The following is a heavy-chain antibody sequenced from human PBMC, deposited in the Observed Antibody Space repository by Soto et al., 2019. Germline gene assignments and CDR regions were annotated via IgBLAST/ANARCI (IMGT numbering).Heavy chain of an antibody. D-gene: IGHD4-17*01. CDR2: VSGRGGSK. J-gene: IGHJ6*01. CDR3: AKDSTVTTSLYFYYYGFDV. Sequence: SCTASGFTFNHYAMTWVRQAPGRGLEWVASVSGRGGSKKYADSVKGRFIISRDNSNSTLYLQMDSLGGEDTAVYYCAKDSTVTTSLYFYYYGFDVWGQGTTVTVSS. CDR1: GFTFNHYA. V-gene: IGHV3-23*01.